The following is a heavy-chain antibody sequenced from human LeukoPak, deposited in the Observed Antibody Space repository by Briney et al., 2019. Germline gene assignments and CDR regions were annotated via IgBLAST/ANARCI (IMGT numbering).Heavy chain of an antibody. CDR1: GFTFSSYA. CDR2: ISGSGGST. V-gene: IGHV3-23*01. J-gene: IGHJ6*03. Sequence: GGSLRLSCAASGFTFSSYAMSWVRQAPGKGLEWVSAISGSGGSTYYADSVKGRFTISRDNSKNTLYLQMNSLRAEDTAVYYCAKEGTIFGVGDYYYYYYMDVWGKGTTVTVSS. D-gene: IGHD3-3*01. CDR3: AKEGTIFGVGDYYYYYYMDV.